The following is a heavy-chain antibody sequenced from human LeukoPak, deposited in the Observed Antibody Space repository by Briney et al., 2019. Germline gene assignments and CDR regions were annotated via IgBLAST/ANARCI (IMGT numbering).Heavy chain of an antibody. CDR1: GYTFTSYD. Sequence: ASVKVSCKASGYTFTSYDINWVRQATGQGLEWMGWMNPNSGNTGYAQKFQGRVTITADESTSTAYMELSSLRSEDTAVYYCARDPSVAGKMQAGWFDPWGQGTLVTVSS. CDR3: ARDPSVAGKMQAGWFDP. CDR2: MNPNSGNT. V-gene: IGHV1-8*01. J-gene: IGHJ5*02. D-gene: IGHD6-19*01.